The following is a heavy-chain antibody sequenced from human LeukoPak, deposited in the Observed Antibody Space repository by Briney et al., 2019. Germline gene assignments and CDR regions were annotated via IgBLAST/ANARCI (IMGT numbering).Heavy chain of an antibody. J-gene: IGHJ1*01. Sequence: PGGSLRLSCAASGFTFSTYEMDWVRQAPGKGLEWISYISSTGSTIYYADSVKGRFTISRDNAKNSLYLQMNSLRAEDTAVYYCAREGVGAITESFHHWGQGTLATVSS. D-gene: IGHD1-26*01. CDR1: GFTFSTYE. CDR2: ISSTGSTI. V-gene: IGHV3-48*03. CDR3: AREGVGAITESFHH.